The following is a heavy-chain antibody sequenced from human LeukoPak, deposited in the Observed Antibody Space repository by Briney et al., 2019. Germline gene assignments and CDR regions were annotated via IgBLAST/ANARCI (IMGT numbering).Heavy chain of an antibody. V-gene: IGHV1-69*05. Sequence: GASVKVSCKASGGTFSSYAISWVRQAPGQGLEWMGGIIPIFGTANYAQKFQGRVTITTGESTSTAYMELSSLRAEDTAVYYCARFVSRYYGSGSFGYWGQGTLVTVSS. CDR3: ARFVSRYYGSGSFGY. D-gene: IGHD3-10*01. CDR1: GGTFSSYA. J-gene: IGHJ4*02. CDR2: IIPIFGTA.